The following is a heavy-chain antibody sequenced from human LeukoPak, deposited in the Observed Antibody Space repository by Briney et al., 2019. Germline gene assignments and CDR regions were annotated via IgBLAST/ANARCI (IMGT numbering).Heavy chain of an antibody. Sequence: GGSLRLSCAASGFTFSTYWIHWVRQAPGKGLVWVSRINNDGSRTTYADSVKGRFTISRDNAKNSLYLQMNSLRAEDTALYYCASSRYSSGWTADYWGQGTLVTVSS. CDR1: GFTFSTYW. V-gene: IGHV3-74*01. J-gene: IGHJ4*02. D-gene: IGHD6-19*01. CDR2: INNDGSRT. CDR3: ASSRYSSGWTADY.